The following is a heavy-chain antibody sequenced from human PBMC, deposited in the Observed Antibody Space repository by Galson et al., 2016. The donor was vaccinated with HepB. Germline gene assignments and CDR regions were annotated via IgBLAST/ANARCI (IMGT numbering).Heavy chain of an antibody. D-gene: IGHD3-10*01. CDR1: GFTFSSHN. Sequence: ETLSLTCTVSGFTFSSHNMNWVRQAPGKGLEWVSTISSSGTYINYADSVKGRFTVSRDNAKQSLSLHMNNLRAEDTAVYYCAKGAYYAGEIDYWGQGTLVTVSS. J-gene: IGHJ4*02. CDR3: AKGAYYAGEIDY. CDR2: ISSSGTYI. V-gene: IGHV3-21*01.